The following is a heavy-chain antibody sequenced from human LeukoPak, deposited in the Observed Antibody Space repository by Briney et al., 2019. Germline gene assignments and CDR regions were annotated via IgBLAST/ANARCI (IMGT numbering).Heavy chain of an antibody. CDR2: IIPLFGTV. CDR3: ARAAADAGYYYYMDV. D-gene: IGHD6-25*01. J-gene: IGHJ6*03. Sequence: ASVTVSCKASGGTFSSSAINWVRQAPGQGLEWMGGIIPLFGTVNYALKFQGRVTITADESTSIVYMEVNSLRSEDTAMYYCARAAADAGYYYYMDVWGKGTTVTISS. V-gene: IGHV1-69*13. CDR1: GGTFSSSA.